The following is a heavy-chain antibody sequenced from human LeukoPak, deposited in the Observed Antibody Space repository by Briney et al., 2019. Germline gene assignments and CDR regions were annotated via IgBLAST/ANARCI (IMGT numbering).Heavy chain of an antibody. CDR2: LYSGGSA. J-gene: IGHJ6*03. Sequence: PGGSLRLSCAACGFNVSSNYMSWVRQAPGKGLEWVSLLYSGGSAFHADSVKGRFTISRDNSKNTLYLQLNSLRAEDTAVYYCARAGGGYRYGYYYHFYMDVWGKGTTVTVSS. CDR3: ARAGGGYRYGYYYHFYMDV. D-gene: IGHD5-18*01. CDR1: GFNVSSNY. V-gene: IGHV3-53*01.